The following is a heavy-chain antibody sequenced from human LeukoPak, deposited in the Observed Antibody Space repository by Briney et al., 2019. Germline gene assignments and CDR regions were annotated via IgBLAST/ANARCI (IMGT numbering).Heavy chain of an antibody. J-gene: IGHJ4*02. D-gene: IGHD6-19*01. CDR2: TYYRSKWYN. V-gene: IGHV6-1*01. CDR1: GDSVSSNSAA. CDR3: ARTSQSGWYADFDY. Sequence: SQTLSLTCGISGDSVSSNSAAWNWIRQSPSRGLEWLGRTYYRSKWYNDYAVSVRSRITINPDTSKNQFSLQLNSVTPEDTAVYYCARTSQSGWYADFDYWGQGTLVTVSP.